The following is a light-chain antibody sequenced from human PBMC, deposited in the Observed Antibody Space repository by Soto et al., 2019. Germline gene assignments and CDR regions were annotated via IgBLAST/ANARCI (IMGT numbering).Light chain of an antibody. CDR3: QVWDSTSDHYA. Sequence: SYELTQPPSVSVAPGQTASISCGGNNIGSRSVHWYQQKPGQAPVLVVYDDRDRPSGIPERFAGSNSGNTATLTISRVEAGDEADYYCQVWDSTSDHYAFGTGTKVTVL. J-gene: IGLJ1*01. V-gene: IGLV3-21*02. CDR1: NIGSRS. CDR2: DDR.